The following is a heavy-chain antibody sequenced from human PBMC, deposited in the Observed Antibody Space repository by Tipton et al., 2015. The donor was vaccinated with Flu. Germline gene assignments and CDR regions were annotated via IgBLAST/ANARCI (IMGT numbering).Heavy chain of an antibody. V-gene: IGHV1-8*01. J-gene: IGHJ4*02. Sequence: QVQLVQSGAEVKKPGASMKVSCKASGYTFTDYDIHWVRQATGQGPEWMGWMNPNSGNTGYAQKFQGRFAMTRNTSITTAYMELSSLRSEDTAVYYCAKGDDYGGWQVDYWGQGTRVTVSS. CDR1: GYTFTDYD. CDR3: AKGDDYGGWQVDY. D-gene: IGHD4-23*01. CDR2: MNPNSGNT.